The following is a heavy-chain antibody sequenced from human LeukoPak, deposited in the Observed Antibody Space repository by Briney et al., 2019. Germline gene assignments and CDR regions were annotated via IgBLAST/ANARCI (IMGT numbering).Heavy chain of an antibody. D-gene: IGHD3-22*01. V-gene: IGHV5-51*01. J-gene: IGHJ3*01. CDR3: ARPNITSYYDSRGSDAFDV. CDR1: GYIFSTYW. CDR2: IYPCDSDT. Sequence: GESLEASCKGSGYIFSTYWIAWVRQMPGKGLEWMGIIYPCDSDTRYSPSFQGQVTISADKSVSTAYLPWSSLKASDTAIYYCARPNITSYYDSRGSDAFDVWGQGKMVTVSS.